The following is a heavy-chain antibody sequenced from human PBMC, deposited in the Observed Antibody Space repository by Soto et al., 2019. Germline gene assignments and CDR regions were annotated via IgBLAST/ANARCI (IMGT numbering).Heavy chain of an antibody. J-gene: IGHJ5*02. V-gene: IGHV1-2*02. Sequence: ASVKVSCKTSGYTFIGYYMHWVRQAPGQGLEWMGWMNPRSGDTNYAQKFQGRVTMTRDASFTTAYMELRRLRSDDTAVYFCGRHDVRANPLGWFDTWGQGTLVTVSS. CDR3: GRHDVRANPLGWFDT. D-gene: IGHD1-26*01. CDR1: GYTFIGYY. CDR2: MNPRSGDT.